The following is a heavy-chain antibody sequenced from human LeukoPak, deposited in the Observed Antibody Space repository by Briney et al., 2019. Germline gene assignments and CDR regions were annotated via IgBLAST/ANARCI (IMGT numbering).Heavy chain of an antibody. CDR3: ARVLDSSSWYSDY. Sequence: ASVKVSCKASGYTFSSYGISWVRQAPGQGLEWMGGIIPIFGTANYAQKFQGRVTITADESTSTAYMELSSLRSEDTAVYYCARVLDSSSWYSDYWGQGTLVTVSS. CDR1: GYTFSSYG. D-gene: IGHD6-13*01. J-gene: IGHJ4*02. CDR2: IIPIFGTA. V-gene: IGHV1-69*13.